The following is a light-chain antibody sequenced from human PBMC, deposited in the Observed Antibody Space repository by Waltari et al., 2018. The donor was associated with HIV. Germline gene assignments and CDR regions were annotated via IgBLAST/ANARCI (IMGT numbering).Light chain of an antibody. J-gene: IGLJ3*02. V-gene: IGLV6-57*03. CDR3: QSYDTSNSHWV. CDR1: SGSIASNS. Sequence: FILTQPHSVSGSPGKTVNISCTRSSGSIASNSVQWFQQRPGSAPINVIYQNNQRAAGVADRFSGSIDRSSNSASLTISGLKTEDEADFFCQSYDTSNSHWVFGGGTKLTVL. CDR2: QNN.